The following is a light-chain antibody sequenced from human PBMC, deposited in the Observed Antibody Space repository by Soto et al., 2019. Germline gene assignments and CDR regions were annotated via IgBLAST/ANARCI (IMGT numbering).Light chain of an antibody. CDR3: SSYTSSSTLV. Sequence: SVLTQPASVSGSPGQSITISCTGTSSDVGGYNYVPWYQQHPGKAPKLMIYEVSNRPSGVSNRFSGSKSGNTASLTISGLQAEDEADYYCSSYTSSSTLVFGTGTKVNVL. V-gene: IGLV2-14*01. J-gene: IGLJ1*01. CDR1: SSDVGGYNY. CDR2: EVS.